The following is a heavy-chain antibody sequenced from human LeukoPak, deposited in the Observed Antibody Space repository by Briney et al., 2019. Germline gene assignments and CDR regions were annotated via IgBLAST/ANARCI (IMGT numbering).Heavy chain of an antibody. CDR3: ARAGGNSDYYYMDV. V-gene: IGHV1-18*01. CDR1: GYTFINYG. J-gene: IGHJ6*03. Sequence: ASVKVSCKACGYTFINYGISWVRQAPGQGLEWMGWISGYDGNTNYAQEVQGRVTMTTDTSSSTAYMELRSLSSDDTAVYYCARAGGNSDYYYMDVWGRGSTVTVSS. CDR2: ISGYDGNT. D-gene: IGHD4-23*01.